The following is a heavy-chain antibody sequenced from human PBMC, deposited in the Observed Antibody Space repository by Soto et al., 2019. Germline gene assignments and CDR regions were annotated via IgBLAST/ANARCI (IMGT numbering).Heavy chain of an antibody. V-gene: IGHV1-69*02. D-gene: IGHD3-9*01. CDR1: GYTFTSYY. Sequence: GASVKVSCKASGYTFTSYYMHWVRQAPGQGLEWMGRIIPILGIANYAQKFQGRVTITADKSTSTAYMELSSLRSEDTAVYYCALSYYDILTGKPNWFDPWGQGTLVTVSS. CDR3: ALSYYDILTGKPNWFDP. CDR2: IIPILGIA. J-gene: IGHJ5*02.